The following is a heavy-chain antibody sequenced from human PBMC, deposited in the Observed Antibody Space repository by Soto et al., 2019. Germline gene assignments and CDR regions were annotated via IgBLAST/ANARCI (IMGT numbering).Heavy chain of an antibody. Sequence: SETLSLTCAVYGGSFSGYYWSWIRQPPGKGLEWIGEINHSGSTNYNPSLKSRVTISVDTSKNQFSLKLSSVTAADTAVYYCARGILYYYDSSGSGPIWGQGTXVTVSS. V-gene: IGHV4-34*01. J-gene: IGHJ3*02. CDR2: INHSGST. CDR3: ARGILYYYDSSGSGPI. CDR1: GGSFSGYY. D-gene: IGHD3-22*01.